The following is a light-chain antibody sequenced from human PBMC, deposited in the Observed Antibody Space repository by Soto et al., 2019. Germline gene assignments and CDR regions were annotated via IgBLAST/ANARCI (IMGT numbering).Light chain of an antibody. CDR3: QQYNSYPLT. CDR1: QSISSW. V-gene: IGKV1-5*03. CDR2: KAS. Sequence: DIQMTQSPSTLSASVGDRVTITCRASQSISSWLAWYQQKPGKAPNLLIYKASRLESGVPSRFSDSGSGTEFTLTISSLQPDDFATYYCQQYNSYPLTFGGGTKVEIK. J-gene: IGKJ4*01.